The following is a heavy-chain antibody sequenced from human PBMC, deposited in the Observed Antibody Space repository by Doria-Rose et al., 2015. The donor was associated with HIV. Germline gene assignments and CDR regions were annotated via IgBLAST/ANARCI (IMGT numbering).Heavy chain of an antibody. J-gene: IGHJ6*02. Sequence: QVQLQESGAGLVKPSETLSLTCAVFGGSFSGYYWSWIRQRPGKGLEWIGEINHSGSTNYKTSLNSRVTISVDTSKTLFSLKLSSVTAADTAVYYCARGLLRGGWNDVDYYYGMDVWGQGTTVTVSS. CDR1: GGSFSGYY. V-gene: IGHV4-34*01. D-gene: IGHD1-1*01. CDR3: ARGLLRGGWNDVDYYYGMDV. CDR2: INHSGST.